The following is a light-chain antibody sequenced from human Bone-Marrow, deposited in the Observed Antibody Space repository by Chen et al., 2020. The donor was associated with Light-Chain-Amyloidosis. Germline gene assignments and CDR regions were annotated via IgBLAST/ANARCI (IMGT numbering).Light chain of an antibody. Sequence: SSVLTPPSSVSVAPGQTAPIACGGNNVGSTSVHWYQQTPGQAPLLVVYDDSDRPSGIPERLSGSNSGSTATLTISRVEAGEEADYYCQVWDRSSDRPVFGGGPKLTVL. CDR1: NVGSTS. J-gene: IGLJ2*01. CDR3: QVWDRSSDRPV. V-gene: IGLV3-21*02. CDR2: DDS.